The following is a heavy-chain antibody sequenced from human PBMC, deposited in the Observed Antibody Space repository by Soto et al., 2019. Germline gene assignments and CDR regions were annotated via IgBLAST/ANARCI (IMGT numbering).Heavy chain of an antibody. D-gene: IGHD2-21*02. CDR2: IDHSGTT. J-gene: IGHJ6*02. Sequence: PXETLSITCAVSGVSLSGYYWSWIRQPPGKELEWIGEIDHSGTTNYNPSLKGRVTTSVDTSKNQLSLKLTSVTAADTAVYYCAREETAWPLAYGLDAWGQGTTVTVSS. CDR1: GVSLSGYY. V-gene: IGHV4-34*01. CDR3: AREETAWPLAYGLDA.